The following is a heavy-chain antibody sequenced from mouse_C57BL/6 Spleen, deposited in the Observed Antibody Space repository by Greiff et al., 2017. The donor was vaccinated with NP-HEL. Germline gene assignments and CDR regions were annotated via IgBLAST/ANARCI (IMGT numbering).Heavy chain of an antibody. D-gene: IGHD2-5*01. Sequence: QVQLKQSGAELVKPGASVKISCKASGYAFSSYWMNWVKQRPGKGLEWIGQIYPGDGDTNYNGKFKGKATLTADKSSSTAYMQLSSLTSEDSAVYFCARRGYSNYWYYAMDYWGQGTSVTVSS. V-gene: IGHV1-80*01. CDR1: GYAFSSYW. CDR3: ARRGYSNYWYYAMDY. CDR2: IYPGDGDT. J-gene: IGHJ4*01.